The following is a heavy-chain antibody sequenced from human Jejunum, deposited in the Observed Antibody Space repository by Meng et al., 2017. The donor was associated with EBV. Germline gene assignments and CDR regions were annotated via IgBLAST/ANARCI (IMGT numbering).Heavy chain of an antibody. V-gene: IGHV3-23*01. J-gene: IGHJ4*02. CDR3: ARDSRDSHNVRSDTWGPFDL. D-gene: IGHD3-16*01. CDR1: GFTIRTVS. CDR2: ISVSGYK. Sequence: VKLMGPGRGLVLASGSPALSCHAAGFTIRTVSFTWVRRATGKGRELVAVISVSGYKSYAASGRGRFTISRDNSQNTLSLQMSNLRAGDTALYYCARDSRDSHNVRSDTWGPFDLWGQGTLVTVSS.